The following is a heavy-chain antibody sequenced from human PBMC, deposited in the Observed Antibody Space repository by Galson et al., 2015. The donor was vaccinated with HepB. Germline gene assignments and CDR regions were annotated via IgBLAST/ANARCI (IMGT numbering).Heavy chain of an antibody. D-gene: IGHD2-15*01. J-gene: IGHJ4*02. V-gene: IGHV3-21*01. CDR3: ARGGGFFDY. Sequence: SLRLSCAASGFTFSHYSLNWVRQPPGKGLEWVSSISSTSAYIYYAESVKGRFTISRDHAKNSVYLEMNSLRAEDTALYYCARGGGFFDYWGQGTLVTVSS. CDR1: GFTFSHYS. CDR2: ISSTSAYI.